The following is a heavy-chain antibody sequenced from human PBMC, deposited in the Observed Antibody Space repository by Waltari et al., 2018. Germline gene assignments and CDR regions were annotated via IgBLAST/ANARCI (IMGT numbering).Heavy chain of an antibody. J-gene: IGHJ4*02. CDR2: INADNGNT. Sequence: QVQLVQSGAEVKKPGASVEVSCKASGYTFTGYTIHWVRQAPGQGLEWMGWINADNGNTKYSQKFQGRVTITRDTSANTADMELSSLRSEDTAVYYCARAYCINGVCYSGYYFDYWGQGTLVTVSS. CDR1: GYTFTGYT. D-gene: IGHD2-8*01. CDR3: ARAYCINGVCYSGYYFDY. V-gene: IGHV1-3*01.